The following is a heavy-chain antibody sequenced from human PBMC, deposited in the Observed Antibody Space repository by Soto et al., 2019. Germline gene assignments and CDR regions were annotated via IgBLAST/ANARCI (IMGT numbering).Heavy chain of an antibody. J-gene: IGHJ3*02. CDR1: GFTFSSYG. D-gene: IGHD3-10*01. CDR2: ISYDGSNK. V-gene: IGHV3-30*18. Sequence: GGSLRLSCAASGFTFSSYGMHWVRQAPGKGLEWVAVISYDGSNKYYADSVKGRFTISRDNSKNTLYLQMNSLRAEDTAVYYCAKGLLWFGEPHGSSNAFDIWGQGTMVTVSS. CDR3: AKGLLWFGEPHGSSNAFDI.